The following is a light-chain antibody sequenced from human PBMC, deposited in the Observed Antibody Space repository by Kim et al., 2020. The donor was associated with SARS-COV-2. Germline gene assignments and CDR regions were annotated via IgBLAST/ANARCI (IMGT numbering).Light chain of an antibody. V-gene: IGLV3-19*01. J-gene: IGLJ3*02. CDR3: NSRDSSGNHPWM. CDR1: SLRSYY. Sequence: GQTVRITCQGDSLRSYYASWYQQKPGQAPVLVIYGKNNRPSGIPDRFSGSSSGNTASLTITGAQAEDEADYYCNSRDSSGNHPWMFGGGTQLTVL. CDR2: GKN.